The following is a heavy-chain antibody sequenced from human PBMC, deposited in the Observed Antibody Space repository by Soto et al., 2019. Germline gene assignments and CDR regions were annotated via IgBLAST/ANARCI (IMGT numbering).Heavy chain of an antibody. D-gene: IGHD5-18*01. CDR3: ARSRGYSYGYLNWFDP. CDR2: IYYSGST. CDR1: GDSINSDYYY. Sequence: PSETLSLTCTVSGDSINSDYYYWSWIRQHPGKGLEWIGYIYYSGSTYYNPSLKSRVTISVDTSKNQFSLKLSSVTAADTAVYYCARSRGYSYGYLNWFDPWGQGTLVTVSS. V-gene: IGHV4-31*03. J-gene: IGHJ5*02.